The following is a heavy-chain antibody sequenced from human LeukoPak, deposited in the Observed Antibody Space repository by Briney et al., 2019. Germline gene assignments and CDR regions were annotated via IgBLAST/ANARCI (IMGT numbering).Heavy chain of an antibody. D-gene: IGHD3-9*01. Sequence: PSQTLSLTCTVSGGSISSGDYYWSWIRQPPGKGLEWVGYIYYSGSTYYNPSLKSRITISVDTSKNQFSLKLSSVTAADTAVYYCARQDQYYDILTGHTYAFDIWGQGTMVTVSS. J-gene: IGHJ3*02. V-gene: IGHV4-30-4*01. CDR1: GGSISSGDYY. CDR3: ARQDQYYDILTGHTYAFDI. CDR2: IYYSGST.